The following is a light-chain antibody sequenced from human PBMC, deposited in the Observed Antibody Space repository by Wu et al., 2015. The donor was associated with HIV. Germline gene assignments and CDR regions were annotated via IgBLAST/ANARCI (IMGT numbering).Light chain of an antibody. J-gene: IGKJ2*01. V-gene: IGKV1-39*01. CDR1: QNIAKY. Sequence: DIQMTQFPSSLSASVGDRVTITCRASQNIAKYLNWYHQKPGKAPRVLIYGASSLQSGVPSRFSGSGSETDFTLTINTLQPEDFGTYYCQQIYSPPLYTFGQGTKLEIK. CDR2: GAS. CDR3: QQIYSPPLYT.